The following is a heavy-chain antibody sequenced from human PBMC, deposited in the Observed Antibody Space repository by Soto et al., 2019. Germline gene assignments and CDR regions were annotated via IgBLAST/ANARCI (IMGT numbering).Heavy chain of an antibody. V-gene: IGHV1-69*02. CDR1: GDTFSSYT. CDR3: AAGGHGAFDI. Sequence: QVQLVQSGAEVKKPVSSVKVSCKASGDTFSSYTISWVRQAPGQGLEWMGRIIPILDIATYAQKFQGRVTITADKSTSTAYMELSSLSSEDTAVYYCAAGGHGAFDICGEWTMVTVSS. D-gene: IGHD1-26*01. CDR2: IIPILDIA. J-gene: IGHJ3*02.